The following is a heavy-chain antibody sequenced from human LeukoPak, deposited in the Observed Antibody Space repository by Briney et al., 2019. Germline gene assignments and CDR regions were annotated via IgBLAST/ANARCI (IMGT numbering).Heavy chain of an antibody. V-gene: IGHV1-3*01. CDR1: GYTFTSYA. J-gene: IGHJ6*02. CDR3: ARGVIIPDYYYYGMDV. CDR2: INAGNGNT. Sequence: GASVKVSCKASGYTFTSYAMHWVRQAPGQRLERMGWINAGNGNTKYSQKFQGRVTITRDTSASTAYMELSSLRSEDTAVYYCARGVIIPDYYYYGMDVWGQGTTVTVSS. D-gene: IGHD3-10*01.